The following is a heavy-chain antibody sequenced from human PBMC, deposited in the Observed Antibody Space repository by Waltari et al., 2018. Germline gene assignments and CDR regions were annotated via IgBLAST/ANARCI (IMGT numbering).Heavy chain of an antibody. V-gene: IGHV3-23*04. J-gene: IGHJ1*01. D-gene: IGHD2-15*01. Sequence: EVQLVESGGGLVQPGGSLRLSCAASGFTFSIYAMSWVRQAPGKGLEWVAAISASGDRTFHADSVKGRFTISRDNSKNTLYLQMNSLRAEDTAVYYCAKGPGYCSGGSCTRKYAEYFQHWGQGTLVTVSS. CDR1: GFTFSIYA. CDR3: AKGPGYCSGGSCTRKYAEYFQH. CDR2: ISASGDRT.